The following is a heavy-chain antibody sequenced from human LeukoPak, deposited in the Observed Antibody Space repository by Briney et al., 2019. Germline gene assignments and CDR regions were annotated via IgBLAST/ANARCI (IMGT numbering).Heavy chain of an antibody. V-gene: IGHV1-18*04. Sequence: GASVKVSCKASGYNFKGYYIYWVRQAPGQGLEWMGWISTFDNKIKYSQRLQGRLTLTIDTSTSIAYMELRSLTSDDTAVYYCARETYSNILTGTDYWGPGTLVTVSS. CDR1: GYNFKGYY. CDR2: ISTFDNKI. D-gene: IGHD3-9*01. J-gene: IGHJ4*02. CDR3: ARETYSNILTGTDY.